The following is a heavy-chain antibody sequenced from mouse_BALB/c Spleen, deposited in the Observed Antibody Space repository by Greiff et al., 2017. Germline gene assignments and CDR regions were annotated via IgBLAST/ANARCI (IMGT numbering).Heavy chain of an antibody. CDR2: IWSDGST. D-gene: IGHD2-14*01. Sequence: QVQLKESGPDLVAPSQSLSITCTVSGFSLTSYGVHWVRQPPGKGLEWLVVIWSDGSTTYNSALKSRLSISKDNSKSQVFLKMNSLQTDDTAMYYCARHGDRYDGAWFAYWGQGTLVTVSA. CDR3: ARHGDRYDGAWFAY. CDR1: GFSLTSYG. J-gene: IGHJ3*01. V-gene: IGHV2-6-2*01.